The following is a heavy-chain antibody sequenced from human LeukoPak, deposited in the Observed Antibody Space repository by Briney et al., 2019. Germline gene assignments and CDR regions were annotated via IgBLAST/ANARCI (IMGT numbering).Heavy chain of an antibody. D-gene: IGHD6-19*01. CDR2: ISGSGGST. Sequence: GGSLRLSCAASGFTFSSYAMTWVRQAPGKGLEWVSAISGSGGSTYYADSVKGRFTISRDNSKNMLFLQMNSLRAEDTAVYYCAKGHQWLVNWGQGTLVTVSS. J-gene: IGHJ4*02. CDR3: AKGHQWLVN. CDR1: GFTFSSYA. V-gene: IGHV3-23*01.